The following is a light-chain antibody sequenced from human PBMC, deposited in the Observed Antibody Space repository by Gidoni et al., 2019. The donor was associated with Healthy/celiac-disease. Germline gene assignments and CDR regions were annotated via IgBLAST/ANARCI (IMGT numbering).Light chain of an antibody. CDR3: SSYTSSSPRV. V-gene: IGLV2-14*01. CDR1: SSDVGGYNY. Sequence: QSALTPPASVSGSTGQSITISCTGTSSDVGGYNYVSWYQQHPGKAPKLMIYEVSNRPAGVSNRFSGSKSGNTASLTISGLQAEDEADYYCSSYTSSSPRVFGTGTKVTVL. J-gene: IGLJ1*01. CDR2: EVS.